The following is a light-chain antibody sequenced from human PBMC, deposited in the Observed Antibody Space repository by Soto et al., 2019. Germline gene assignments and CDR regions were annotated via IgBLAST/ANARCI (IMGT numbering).Light chain of an antibody. CDR2: EVI. Sequence: QSALTQPASGSGSHGQSSTISCTETSSDVGSYNLVSWYQQHSGKAPKLMIYEVIKWASGVSDRFSGSKSGNTASLTISGLQAEDEADYYCCSYAGGSTFGFGTWTKAPS. CDR1: SSDVGSYNL. J-gene: IGLJ1*01. V-gene: IGLV2-23*02. CDR3: CSYAGGSTFG.